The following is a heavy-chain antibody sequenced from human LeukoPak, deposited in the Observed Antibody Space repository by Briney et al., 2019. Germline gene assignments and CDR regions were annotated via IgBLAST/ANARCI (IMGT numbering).Heavy chain of an antibody. CDR2: INHSGST. CDR3: AVGIAAAGDDAFDI. J-gene: IGHJ3*02. Sequence: SETLSLTCAVYGGSFSGYYWSWIRQPPGKGLEWIGEINHSGSTYYNPSLKSRVTISVDTSKNQFSLKLSSVTAADTAVYYCAVGIAAAGDDAFDIWGQGTMVTVSS. V-gene: IGHV4-34*01. D-gene: IGHD6-13*01. CDR1: GGSFSGYY.